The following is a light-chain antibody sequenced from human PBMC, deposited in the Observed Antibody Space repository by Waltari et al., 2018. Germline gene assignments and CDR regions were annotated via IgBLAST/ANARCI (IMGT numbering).Light chain of an antibody. J-gene: IGKJ5*01. CDR3: QQYYTIPIT. CDR1: QHILYSSNNKNY. CDR2: WAS. Sequence: DTVMTQSPNSLAVSLGERATINCKSSQHILYSSNNKNYLAWYQQKPGQTPKLLLYWASTRASGFPARFSGSGSGTDFTLTSSSLRTEDVAVYYCQQYYTIPITFGQGTRLEIK. V-gene: IGKV4-1*01.